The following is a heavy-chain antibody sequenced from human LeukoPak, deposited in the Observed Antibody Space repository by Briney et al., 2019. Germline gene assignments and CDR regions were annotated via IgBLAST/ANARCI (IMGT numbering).Heavy chain of an antibody. Sequence: GGSLRLSCAASGFAFSSYGMHWVRQAPGKGLEWVAYIHYDSSTEDYADSVKGRFTISRDNSKNTLYLQMNSLRAEDTAVYYCAKAYYYDSSGYRGYFDYWGQGTLVTVSS. CDR1: GFAFSSYG. D-gene: IGHD3-22*01. CDR3: AKAYYYDSSGYRGYFDY. V-gene: IGHV3-30*02. J-gene: IGHJ4*02. CDR2: IHYDSSTE.